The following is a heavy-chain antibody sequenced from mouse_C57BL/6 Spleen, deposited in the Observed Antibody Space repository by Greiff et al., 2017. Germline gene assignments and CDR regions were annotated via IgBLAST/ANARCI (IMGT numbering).Heavy chain of an antibody. Sequence: EVQLVESGGDLVKPGGSLKLSCAASGFTFSSYGMSWVRPTPDKRLEWVATISSGGSYTYYPDSVKGRFTISRDNAKNTLYLQMSSLKSEDTAMYYCARQGKDAMDYWGQGTSVTVSS. V-gene: IGHV5-6*01. CDR1: GFTFSSYG. J-gene: IGHJ4*01. CDR2: ISSGGSYT. CDR3: ARQGKDAMDY.